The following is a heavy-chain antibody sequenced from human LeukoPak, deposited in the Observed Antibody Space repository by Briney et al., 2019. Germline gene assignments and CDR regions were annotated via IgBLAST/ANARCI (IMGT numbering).Heavy chain of an antibody. D-gene: IGHD3-22*01. Sequence: SETLSLTCTVSGGSISSYYWSWIRRPAGKGLEWIGRIYTSGSTNYNPSLKSRVTISVDTSKNQFSLKLSSVTAADTAVYYCARGPTYYYDSSGPPPLDYWGQGTLVTVSS. CDR3: ARGPTYYYDSSGPPPLDY. CDR2: IYTSGST. J-gene: IGHJ4*02. CDR1: GGSISSYY. V-gene: IGHV4-4*07.